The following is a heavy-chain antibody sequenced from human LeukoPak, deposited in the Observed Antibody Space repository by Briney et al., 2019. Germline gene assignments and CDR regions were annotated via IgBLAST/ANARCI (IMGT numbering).Heavy chain of an antibody. Sequence: PGGSLRLSCAASGFTFSSYAMSWVRQGPGKGLEWVSEISGSGGIRYYADSVKGRFTLSRDNSKNTQYLQMNSLRAEDTAVYYCARESDRFGELFLLDYWGQGTLVTVSS. J-gene: IGHJ4*02. V-gene: IGHV3-23*01. CDR2: ISGSGGIR. D-gene: IGHD3-10*01. CDR3: ARESDRFGELFLLDY. CDR1: GFTFSSYA.